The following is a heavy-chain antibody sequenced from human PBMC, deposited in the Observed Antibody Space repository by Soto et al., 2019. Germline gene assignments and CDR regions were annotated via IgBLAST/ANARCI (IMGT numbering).Heavy chain of an antibody. J-gene: IGHJ6*02. CDR1: GGSISSSNW. Sequence: SETLSLTCAVSGGSISSSNWWSWVRQPPGKGLEWIGEIYHSGSTNYNPSLKSRVTISVDKSKNQFSLKLSSVTAADTAVYYCARASGTSHYYYYGMDVCGQGTTVTVSS. D-gene: IGHD2-2*01. CDR3: ARASGTSHYYYYGMDV. CDR2: IYHSGST. V-gene: IGHV4-4*02.